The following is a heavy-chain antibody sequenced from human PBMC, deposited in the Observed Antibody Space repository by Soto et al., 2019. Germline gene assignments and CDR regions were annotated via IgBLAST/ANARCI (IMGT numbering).Heavy chain of an antibody. CDR3: AKDPYYYGSGSSYYYYYMDV. V-gene: IGHV3-23*01. CDR1: GFTFSSYA. D-gene: IGHD3-10*01. J-gene: IGHJ6*03. CDR2: ISGSGGST. Sequence: EVQLLESGGGLVQPGGSLRLSCAASGFTFSSYAMSWVRHAPGKGLEWVSAISGSGGSTYYADSVKGRFTISRDNSKNTLYLQMNSLRAEDTAVYYCAKDPYYYGSGSSYYYYYMDVWGKGTTVTVSS.